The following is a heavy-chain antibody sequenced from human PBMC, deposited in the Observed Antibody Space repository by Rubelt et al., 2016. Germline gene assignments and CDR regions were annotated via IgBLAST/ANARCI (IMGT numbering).Heavy chain of an antibody. CDR1: GGSISSSSYY. D-gene: IGHD6-19*01. CDR2: IYYSGST. CDR3: EAPVKWLVLSPDAFDI. J-gene: IGHJ3*02. Sequence: QLQLQESGPGLVKPSETLSLTCTVSGGSISSSSYYWGWIRQPPGKGLEWIGSIYYSGSTYYNPSLKCRVTLSGDTSNDRLPLKLSSLTAAETAVYYCEAPVKWLVLSPDAFDIWGQGTMVTVSS. V-gene: IGHV4-39*01.